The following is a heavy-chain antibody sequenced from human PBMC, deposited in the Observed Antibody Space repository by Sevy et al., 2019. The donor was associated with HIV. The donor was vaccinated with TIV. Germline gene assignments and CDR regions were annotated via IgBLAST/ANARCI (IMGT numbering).Heavy chain of an antibody. CDR3: TTDTSSDDAFDI. J-gene: IGHJ3*02. V-gene: IGHV3-15*01. D-gene: IGHD6-19*01. CDR1: GFTFSNAW. Sequence: GGSLRLSCAASGFTFSNAWMSWVRQAPGKGLEWVGRIKSKTDGWTTDYAAPVKGRITISRDDSKITMYLQMNSLKTEDTAVYYCTTDTSSDDAFDIWGQGTMVTVSS. CDR2: IKSKTDGWTT.